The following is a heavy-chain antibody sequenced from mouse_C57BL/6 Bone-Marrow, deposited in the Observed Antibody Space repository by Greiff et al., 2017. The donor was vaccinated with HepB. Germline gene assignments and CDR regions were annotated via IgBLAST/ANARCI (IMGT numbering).Heavy chain of an antibody. CDR1: GYTFTSYG. CDR3: AIWLLRFAY. J-gene: IGHJ3*01. V-gene: IGHV1-81*01. D-gene: IGHD2-3*01. CDR2: IYPRSGNT. Sequence: QVQLQQSGAELARPGASVKLSCKASGYTFTSYGISWVKQRTGQGLEWIGEIYPRSGNTYYNEKFKGKATLTADKSASTAYMELRSLTSEDSAVYFCAIWLLRFAYWGQGTLVTVSA.